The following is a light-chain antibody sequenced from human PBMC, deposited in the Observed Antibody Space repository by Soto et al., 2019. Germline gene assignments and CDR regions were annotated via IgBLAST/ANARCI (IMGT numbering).Light chain of an antibody. V-gene: IGKV1-5*01. Sequence: DIQMTQSPSTLSASVGDRVTVTCRASQSFSNWLARYQQKPGEAPKLLIYDVSSLESGVPSRFSGGGSGTEFSLTITNLQPDDFATYYCQQFRTFGQGTKVDIK. J-gene: IGKJ1*01. CDR3: QQFRT. CDR1: QSFSNW. CDR2: DVS.